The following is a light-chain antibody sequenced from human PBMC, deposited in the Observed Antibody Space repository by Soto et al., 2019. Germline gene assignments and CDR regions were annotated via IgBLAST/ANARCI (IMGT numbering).Light chain of an antibody. CDR2: DAS. CDR1: QLISNY. Sequence: EMMLTQSPATLSLSPGGTATLAGRANQLISNYLACYQQKPGQAPRLLIYDASNRATGIPARFSGSGSGTDFTLTISSLEPEDFAVYYCQQRGNWPLTFGGGTKVDIK. J-gene: IGKJ4*01. CDR3: QQRGNWPLT. V-gene: IGKV3-11*01.